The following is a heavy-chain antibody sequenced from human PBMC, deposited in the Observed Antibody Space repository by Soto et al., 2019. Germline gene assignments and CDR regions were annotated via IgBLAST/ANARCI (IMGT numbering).Heavy chain of an antibody. CDR2: ISYDGSNK. D-gene: IGHD3-10*01. J-gene: IGHJ4*02. CDR3: ASSYGSGRYYLDY. CDR1: GFTFSSYA. Sequence: QVQLVESGGGVVQPGRSLRLSCAASGFTFSSYAMHWVRQAPGKGLEWVAVISYDGSNKYYADSVKGRFTISRDNSKNTLYLQMNSLRAEDTAVYYCASSYGSGRYYLDYWGQGTLVTVSS. V-gene: IGHV3-30-3*01.